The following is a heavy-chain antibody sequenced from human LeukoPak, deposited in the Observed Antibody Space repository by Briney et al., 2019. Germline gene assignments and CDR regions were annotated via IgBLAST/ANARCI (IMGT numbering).Heavy chain of an antibody. Sequence: SETLSLTCTVSGGSISTYYWSWIRRPPGKGLEWIGYIYYSGSTNYNPSLKSRVTISVDTSKNQFSLKLSSVTAADTAVYYCARDDSSGYYYVPPFDYWGQGTLVTVSS. V-gene: IGHV4-59*12. CDR2: IYYSGST. D-gene: IGHD3-22*01. CDR3: ARDDSSGYYYVPPFDY. CDR1: GGSISTYY. J-gene: IGHJ4*02.